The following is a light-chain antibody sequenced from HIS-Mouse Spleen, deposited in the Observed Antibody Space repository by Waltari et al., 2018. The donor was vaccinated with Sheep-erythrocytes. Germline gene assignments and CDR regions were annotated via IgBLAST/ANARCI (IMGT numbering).Light chain of an antibody. CDR3: SSYAGSNNWV. CDR1: SSYVGGYNY. CDR2: DVS. Sequence: QSALTQPPSASGSPGQSVTISCTGTSSYVGGYNYVSWYQRHPGKAPKLMIYDVSKRPSGVPDRFSGAKSGNTASLTVSGLQAEDEADYYCSSYAGSNNWVFGGGTKLTVL. J-gene: IGLJ3*02. V-gene: IGLV2-8*01.